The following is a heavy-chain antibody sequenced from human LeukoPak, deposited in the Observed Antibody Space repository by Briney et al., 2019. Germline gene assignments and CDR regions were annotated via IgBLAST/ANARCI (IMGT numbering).Heavy chain of an antibody. D-gene: IGHD3-16*01. J-gene: IGHJ4*02. CDR2: ISYSGST. Sequence: SETLSLTCTVSGGSISSYYWSWIRQPPGKGLEWIGYISYSGSTNYNPSLKSRVTLSVDTSKNQFSLKLSSVTAADTAVYYCARFGSDSYGYKYYFDSWGQGTLVTVSS. CDR1: GGSISSYY. V-gene: IGHV4-59*08. CDR3: ARFGSDSYGYKYYFDS.